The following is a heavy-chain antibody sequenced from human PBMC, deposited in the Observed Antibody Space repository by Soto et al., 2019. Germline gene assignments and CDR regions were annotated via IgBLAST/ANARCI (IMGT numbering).Heavy chain of an antibody. CDR2: IYPGDSDT. CDR3: ARHGYYDSSGYLAPDY. J-gene: IGHJ4*02. V-gene: IGHV5-51*01. Sequence: ESLKISCKGSGYSFTSYWIGWVRQMPGKGLECMGIIYPGDSDTRYSPSFQGQVTISADKSISTAYLQWSSLKASDTAMYYCARHGYYDSSGYLAPDYWGQGTLVTVSS. CDR1: GYSFTSYW. D-gene: IGHD3-22*01.